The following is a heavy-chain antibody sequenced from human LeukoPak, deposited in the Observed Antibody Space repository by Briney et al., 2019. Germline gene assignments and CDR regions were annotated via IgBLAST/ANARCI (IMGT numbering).Heavy chain of an antibody. J-gene: IGHJ4*02. D-gene: IGHD6-13*01. V-gene: IGHV1-8*01. CDR3: ATLSDAIAAAGTRNY. Sequence: GASVKVSCKASGYTFTSYDINWVRQATGQGLEWMGWMNPNSGNTGYAQKFQGRVTMTRNTSISTAYMELSSLRSEDTAVYYCATLSDAIAAAGTRNYWGQGTLVTVSS. CDR1: GYTFTSYD. CDR2: MNPNSGNT.